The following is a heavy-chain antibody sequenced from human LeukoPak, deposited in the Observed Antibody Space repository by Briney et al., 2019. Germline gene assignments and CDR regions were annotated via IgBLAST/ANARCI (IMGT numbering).Heavy chain of an antibody. CDR3: ARAEGPEGIVVTLFDY. V-gene: IGHV1-2*06. D-gene: IGHD3-22*01. Sequence: ASVKVSCKASGYTFTGYYMHWVRQAPGQGLEWMGRINPNSGGTNYAQKFQGRVTMTRDTSISTAYMELRRLRSDDTAVYYCARAEGPEGIVVTLFDYWGQGTLVTVSS. CDR2: INPNSGGT. J-gene: IGHJ4*02. CDR1: GYTFTGYY.